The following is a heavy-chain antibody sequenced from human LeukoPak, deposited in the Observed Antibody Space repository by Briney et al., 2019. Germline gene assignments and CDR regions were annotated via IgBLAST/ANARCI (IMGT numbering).Heavy chain of an antibody. Sequence: GGSLRLSCAASGFTFSNAWMTWVRQAPGKGLEWVGRIETKTDGGTTDYAAPVKGRFTISRDDSKNTLYLQMNSLKTDDTAVYYCTTVERWLLRSSPYWGQGTLVTVSS. J-gene: IGHJ4*02. CDR1: GFTFSNAW. CDR2: IETKTDGGTT. V-gene: IGHV3-15*04. CDR3: TTVERWLLRSSPY. D-gene: IGHD5-24*01.